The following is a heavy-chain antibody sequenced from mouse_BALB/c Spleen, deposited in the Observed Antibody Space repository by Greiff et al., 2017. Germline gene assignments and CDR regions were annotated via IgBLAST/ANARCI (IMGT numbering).Heavy chain of an antibody. J-gene: IGHJ3*01. CDR2: ISSGSSTI. CDR3: ARGGGWFAY. CDR1: GFTFSSFG. Sequence: EVQVVESGGGLVQPGGSRKLSCAASGFTFSSFGMHWVRQAPEKGLEWVAYISSGSSTIYYADTVKGRFTISRDNPKNTLFLQMTSLRSEDTAMYYCARGGGWFAYWGQGTLVTVSA. V-gene: IGHV5-17*02.